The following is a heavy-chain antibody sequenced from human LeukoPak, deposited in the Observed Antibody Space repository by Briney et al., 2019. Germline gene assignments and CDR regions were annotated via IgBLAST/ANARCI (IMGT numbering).Heavy chain of an antibody. CDR3: AKPRRYSAYDRTEYFDY. J-gene: IGHJ4*02. Sequence: GGSLRLSCAASGVTFSSYAMSWGRQGPGKGREWGSAISDRVGSTYYAESVKGVVTISRDNSKTTLYLQMTSLRAEDTAVYYCAKPRRYSAYDRTEYFDYWGQGTLVTVSS. CDR2: ISDRVGST. D-gene: IGHD5-12*01. CDR1: GVTFSSYA. V-gene: IGHV3-23*01.